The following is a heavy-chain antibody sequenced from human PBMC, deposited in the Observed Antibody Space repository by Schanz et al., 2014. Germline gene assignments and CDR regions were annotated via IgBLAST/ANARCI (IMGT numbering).Heavy chain of an antibody. CDR2: ISSGSSYA. CDR1: GFTVSSDH. Sequence: VQLVESGGGFVQPGGSLGLSCVVSGFTVSSDHMSWVRQAPGKGLEWVSDISSGSSYANYADSVKGRFTISRDNAKNSLYLQMNSLRAEDTAVYYCARDFDDRRGYGSGSYREFDYWGQGTLVTVSS. CDR3: ARDFDDRRGYGSGSYREFDY. D-gene: IGHD3-10*01. J-gene: IGHJ4*02. V-gene: IGHV3-11*05.